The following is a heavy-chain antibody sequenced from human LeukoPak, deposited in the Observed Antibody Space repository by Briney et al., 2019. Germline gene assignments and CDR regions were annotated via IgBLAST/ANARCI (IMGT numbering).Heavy chain of an antibody. CDR3: AKRRYSSDGAGDY. J-gene: IGHJ4*02. CDR2: INSDGSST. Sequence: GGSLRLSCAASGFTFSSYWMHWVRQAPGKGLVWVSRINSDGSSTSYADSVKGRFTISRDNAKNTLYLQMNSLRAEDTAVYYCAKRRYSSDGAGDYWGQGTLVTVSS. V-gene: IGHV3-74*01. D-gene: IGHD6-19*01. CDR1: GFTFSSYW.